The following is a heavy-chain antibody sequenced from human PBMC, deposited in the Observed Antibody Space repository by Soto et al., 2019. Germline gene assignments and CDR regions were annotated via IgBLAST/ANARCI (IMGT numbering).Heavy chain of an antibody. D-gene: IGHD5-18*01. CDR2: IKSKTDGGTT. CDR1: GFTFSNAW. CDR3: TLGDTAMVSPYYGMDV. J-gene: IGHJ6*02. V-gene: IGHV3-15*01. Sequence: GGSLRLSCAASGFTFSNAWMSWVRQAPGKGLEWVGRIKSKTDGGTTDYAAPVKGRFTISRDDSKNTLYLQMNSLKTEDTAVYYCTLGDTAMVSPYYGMDVWGQGTTVTV.